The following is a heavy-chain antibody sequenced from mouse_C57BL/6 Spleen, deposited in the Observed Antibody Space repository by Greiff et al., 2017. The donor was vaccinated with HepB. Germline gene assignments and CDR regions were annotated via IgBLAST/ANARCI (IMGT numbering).Heavy chain of an antibody. Sequence: EVKLMESGGGLVKPGGSLKLSCAASGFTFSDYGMHWVRQAPEKGLEWVAYISSGSSTIYYADTVKGRFTISRDNAKNTLFLQMTSLRSEDTAMYYCARWITTVVAMDYWGQGTSVTVSS. CDR2: ISSGSSTI. CDR1: GFTFSDYG. V-gene: IGHV5-17*01. J-gene: IGHJ4*01. D-gene: IGHD1-1*01. CDR3: ARWITTVVAMDY.